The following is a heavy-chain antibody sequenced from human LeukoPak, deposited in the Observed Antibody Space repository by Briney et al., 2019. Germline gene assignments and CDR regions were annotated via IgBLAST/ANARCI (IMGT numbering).Heavy chain of an antibody. CDR2: ISDNGERT. J-gene: IGHJ4*02. Sequence: AGGSLRLSCAASGFTFSRYGMNWVRQAPGKGLEWVSAISDNGERTYYADSVKGRFTISRDNSKSTLYLQMNSLRAEDTAVYYCAKERGVSKPFDYWGQGTLVTVSS. CDR1: GFTFSRYG. V-gene: IGHV3-23*01. D-gene: IGHD2-8*02. CDR3: AKERGVSKPFDY.